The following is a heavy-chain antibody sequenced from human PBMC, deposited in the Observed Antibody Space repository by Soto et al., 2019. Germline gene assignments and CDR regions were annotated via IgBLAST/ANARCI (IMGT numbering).Heavy chain of an antibody. J-gene: IGHJ3*02. CDR1: GYTFTSYG. CDR2: ISTYNGNT. D-gene: IGHD6-13*01. V-gene: IGHV1-18*01. CDR3: ARDPGYSTTWHQAFDI. Sequence: QVQLVQSGAEVKKPGASVKVSCKASGYTFTSYGISWVRQAPGQGPEWMGRISTYNGNTNYVQKLQGRVTMTTDTSTNTAYMELRSLRYDDTAVYYCARDPGYSTTWHQAFDIWGQGTMVNVSS.